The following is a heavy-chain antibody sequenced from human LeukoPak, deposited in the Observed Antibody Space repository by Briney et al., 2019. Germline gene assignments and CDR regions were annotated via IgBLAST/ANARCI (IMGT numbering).Heavy chain of an antibody. CDR2: ISYDGSNK. V-gene: IGHV3-30*19. D-gene: IGHD3-22*01. CDR1: GFTFSNFG. CDR3: ARDMDPKGVLSDSSGDY. Sequence: SGGSLRLSCAASGFTFSNFGMHWVRQAPGKGLEWVAVISYDGSNKYYADSVKGRFTISRDNSKNTLYLQMNSLRAEDTAVYYCARDMDPKGVLSDSSGDYWGQGTLVTVSS. J-gene: IGHJ4*02.